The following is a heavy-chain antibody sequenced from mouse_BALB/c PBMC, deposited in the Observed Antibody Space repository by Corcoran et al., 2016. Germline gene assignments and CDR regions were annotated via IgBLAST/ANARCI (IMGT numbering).Heavy chain of an antibody. D-gene: IGHD4-1*02. CDR2: INPYNGAT. V-gene: IGHV1-18*01. CDR3: ATSTGSDFDY. Sequence: EVQLQQSGAELVKPGASVKIPCKATGSSFTGYYTHWVKQSHVKSLEWIGRINPYNGATSYKQNFKDKASLTVDKSSSTAYMELHSLTSEDSAVCYCATSTGSDFDYWGQGTTLTVSS. CDR1: GSSFTGYY. J-gene: IGHJ2*01.